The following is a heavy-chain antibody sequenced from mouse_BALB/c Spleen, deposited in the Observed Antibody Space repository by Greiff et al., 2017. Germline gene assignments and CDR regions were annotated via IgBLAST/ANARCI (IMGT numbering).Heavy chain of an antibody. CDR2: ISSGGSYT. CDR1: GFTFSSYT. Sequence: EVQLVESGGGLVQPGGSLKLSCAASGFTFSSYTMSWVRQTPEKRLEWVATISSGGSYTYYPDSVKGRFTISRDNAKNTLYLQMSSLKSEDTAMYYCTRGDYDDRYWGQGTTLTVSS. D-gene: IGHD2-4*01. V-gene: IGHV5-6-4*01. CDR3: TRGDYDDRY. J-gene: IGHJ2*01.